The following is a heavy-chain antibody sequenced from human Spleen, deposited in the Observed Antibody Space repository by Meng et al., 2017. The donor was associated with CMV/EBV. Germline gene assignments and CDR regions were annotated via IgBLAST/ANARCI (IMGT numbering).Heavy chain of an antibody. J-gene: IGHJ4*02. CDR2: IYTSGST. D-gene: IGHD1-26*01. CDR3: ARQSGIVGATLHY. Sequence: VQLQQWGAGLLKPSETLSLTCAVYGGSFSGYYWSWIRQPAGKGLEWIGRIYTSGSTNYNPSLKSRVTMSVDTSKNQFSLKLSSVTAADTAVYYCARQSGIVGATLHYWGQGTLVTASS. V-gene: IGHV4-59*10. CDR1: GGSFSGYY.